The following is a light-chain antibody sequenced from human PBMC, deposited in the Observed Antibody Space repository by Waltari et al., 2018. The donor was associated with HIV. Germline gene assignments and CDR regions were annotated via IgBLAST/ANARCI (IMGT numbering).Light chain of an antibody. CDR3: SSYAGSNNFGV. CDR1: SSDVGGYNY. V-gene: IGLV2-8*01. CDR2: EVS. J-gene: IGLJ2*01. Sequence: QSALTQPPSASGSPGQSVTISCTGTSSDVGGYNYVSWYQQHPGKAPKLMIYEVSKRPSGGPDLFSGSKSGNTASLTVSGLQAEDEADYYCSSYAGSNNFGVFGGGTKLTVL.